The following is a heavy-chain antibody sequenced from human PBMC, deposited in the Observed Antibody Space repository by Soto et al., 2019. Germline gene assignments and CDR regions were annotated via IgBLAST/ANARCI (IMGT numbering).Heavy chain of an antibody. D-gene: IGHD2-8*01. V-gene: IGHV3-30-3*01. J-gene: IGHJ4*02. CDR1: GFTFSSYA. CDR3: ARVPPNMYYFDY. CDR2: ISYDGSNK. Sequence: QVQLVESGGGVVQPGRSLRLSCAASGFTFSSYAMHWGRQAPGKGLEWVAVISYDGSNKYYADSVKGRFTISRDNSKNTLYLQMNSLRAEDTAVYYCARVPPNMYYFDYWGQGTLVTVSS.